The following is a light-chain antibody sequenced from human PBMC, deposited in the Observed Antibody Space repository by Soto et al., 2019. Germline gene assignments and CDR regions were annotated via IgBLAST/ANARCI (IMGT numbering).Light chain of an antibody. V-gene: IGKV3-11*01. Sequence: EIVLTLSPAALSSSPGERATLSCRASQTVGVRLAWYQHKPRQAPRLIIYEASNRAAGIPARCSGSGSGTDFTLTITSLEPEDFAFYYCHQRQRWPRTFGQGTKVDIK. CDR1: QTVGVR. J-gene: IGKJ1*01. CDR2: EAS. CDR3: HQRQRWPRT.